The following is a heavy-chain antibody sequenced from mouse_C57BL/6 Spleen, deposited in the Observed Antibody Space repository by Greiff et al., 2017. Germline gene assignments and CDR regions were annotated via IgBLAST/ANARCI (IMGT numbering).Heavy chain of an antibody. CDR1: GYTFTSYW. CDR2: IDPSDSYT. CDR3: ARYGNYLMDY. V-gene: IGHV1-69*01. J-gene: IGHJ4*01. Sequence: QVQLQQPGAELVMPGASVKLSCKASGYTFTSYWMHLVKQRPGQGLEWIGEIDPSDSYTNYNQKFKGKSTLTVDKSSSTAYMQLSSLTSEDSAVYYCARYGNYLMDYWGQGTSVTVSS. D-gene: IGHD2-1*01.